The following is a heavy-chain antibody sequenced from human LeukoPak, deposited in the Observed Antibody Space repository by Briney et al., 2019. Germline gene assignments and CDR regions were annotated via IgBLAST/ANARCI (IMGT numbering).Heavy chain of an antibody. Sequence: PGGSLGLSCAASGFTFDDYTMHWVRQAPGKGLEWVSLISWDGGSTYYADSVKGRFTISRDNSKNSLYLQMNSLRTEDTALYFCAKDTAPYDFWSGRDYWGQGTLVTVSS. V-gene: IGHV3-43*01. CDR2: ISWDGGST. J-gene: IGHJ4*02. CDR3: AKDTAPYDFWSGRDY. D-gene: IGHD3-3*01. CDR1: GFTFDDYT.